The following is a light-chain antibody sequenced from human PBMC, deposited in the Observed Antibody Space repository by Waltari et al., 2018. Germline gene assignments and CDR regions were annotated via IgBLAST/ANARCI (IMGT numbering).Light chain of an antibody. CDR3: QKYGTLPAT. V-gene: IGKV3-20*01. CDR2: DAS. CDR1: QSVSKY. J-gene: IGKJ1*01. Sequence: EIVLMQSPGTLSLSPGERATLSCRASQSVSKYLAWYQQKPGQAPRLLIYDASTRATGIPDRFSATGWGTDFSLSISRLEPEDFAVYYCQKYGTLPATFGQGTKVQMK.